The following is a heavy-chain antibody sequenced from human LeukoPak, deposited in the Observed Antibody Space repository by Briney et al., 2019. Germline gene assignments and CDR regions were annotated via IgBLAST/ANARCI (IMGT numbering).Heavy chain of an antibody. D-gene: IGHD3-22*01. CDR2: ISGSSSTI. J-gene: IGHJ4*02. CDR3: AREPHSYYYDTTVPA. Sequence: GGSLRLSCAASGFTFSSYSMNWVRQAPGKGLEWVSYISGSSSTIYYADSVKGRFTISRDNAKNSLYLQMNSLRAEDTALYYCAREPHSYYYDTTVPAGGQGTLVTVSS. V-gene: IGHV3-48*04. CDR1: GFTFSSYS.